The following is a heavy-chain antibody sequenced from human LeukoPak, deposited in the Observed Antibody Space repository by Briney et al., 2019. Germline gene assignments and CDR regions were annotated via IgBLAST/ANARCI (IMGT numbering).Heavy chain of an antibody. D-gene: IGHD2-21*02. CDR1: GFTFSDYY. V-gene: IGHV3-11*01. CDR2: ISSSGRTI. Sequence: GGSLRLSCAASGFTFSDYYMSWIRQAPGKGLEWLSYISSSGRTIYYADSLKGRFTISRDNAKNSLYLQMNSLRAEDTAIYYCARAPGAGGAWIPNDPWGQGTLVTVSS. CDR3: ARAPGAGGAWIPNDP. J-gene: IGHJ5*02.